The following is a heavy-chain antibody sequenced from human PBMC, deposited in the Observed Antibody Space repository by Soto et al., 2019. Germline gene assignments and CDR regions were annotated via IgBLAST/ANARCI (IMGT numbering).Heavy chain of an antibody. CDR3: ARLIGYCSSTSCYGWFDP. D-gene: IGHD2-2*01. J-gene: IGHJ5*02. V-gene: IGHV3-7*03. CDR1: GFTFSSYW. CDR2: IKEDGSEK. Sequence: PEGSLRLSCAASGFTFSSYWMSWVRQAPGKGLEWVANIKEDGSEKHYVDSVKGRFTISRDNAKNSLYLQMNSLRAEDTAVYYCARLIGYCSSTSCYGWFDPWGQGTLVTVSS.